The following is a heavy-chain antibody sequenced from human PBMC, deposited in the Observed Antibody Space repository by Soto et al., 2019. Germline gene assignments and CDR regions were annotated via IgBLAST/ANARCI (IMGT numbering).Heavy chain of an antibody. CDR2: ICPTDFDT. CDR1: GYSFTSYW. J-gene: IGHJ3*02. CDR3: ARPAGLIATTFGRDAFNX. V-gene: IGHV5-51*01. Sequence: LGEALKISWKGSGYSFTSYWIGWVRQMPGQGLELVVTICPTDFDTRYSPSFQGQLIISVYKYIHTPYLQWSSLKASDTPMYYCARPAGLIATTFGRDAFNXSGQVTLVTVS. D-gene: IGHD3-10*01.